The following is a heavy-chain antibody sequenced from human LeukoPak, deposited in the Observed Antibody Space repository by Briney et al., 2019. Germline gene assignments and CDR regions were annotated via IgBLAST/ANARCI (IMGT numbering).Heavy chain of an antibody. CDR2: IYYSGST. Sequence: PSETLSLTCAVSGGSISSRSYYWGWIRQPPGRGLEWIGSIYYSGSTNYNPSIKSRVTISVDTSKNQFSLKLSSVTAADTAVYYCARAPTRYSFYYYYMDVWGKGTTVTISS. CDR1: GGSISSRSYY. V-gene: IGHV4-39*07. D-gene: IGHD6-13*01. J-gene: IGHJ6*03. CDR3: ARAPTRYSFYYYYMDV.